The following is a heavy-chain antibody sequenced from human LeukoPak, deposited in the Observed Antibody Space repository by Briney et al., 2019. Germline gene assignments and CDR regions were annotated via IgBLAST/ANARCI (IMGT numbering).Heavy chain of an antibody. CDR3: ARATYYYDSSGPNWFDP. CDR2: IIPIFGTA. Sequence: SVKVSCKASGGTFSSYAISWVRQAPGQGLEWMGGIIPIFGTANYAQKFQGRVTITTDKSTSTAYMELSSLRSEDTAVYYCARATYYYDSSGPNWFDPWGQGTLVTVSS. V-gene: IGHV1-69*05. J-gene: IGHJ5*02. D-gene: IGHD3-22*01. CDR1: GGTFSSYA.